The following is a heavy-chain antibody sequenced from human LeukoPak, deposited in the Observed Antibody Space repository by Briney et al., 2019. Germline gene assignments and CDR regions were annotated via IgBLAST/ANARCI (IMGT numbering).Heavy chain of an antibody. D-gene: IGHD2-15*01. CDR3: ATEGPLPGGHDY. V-gene: IGHV3-48*03. CDR1: GFTFSSYE. CDR2: ISSSGSTI. Sequence: QTGGSLRLSCAASGFTFSSYEMNWVRQAPGKGPEWVSYISSSGSTIYYADSVKGRFTISRDNAKNSLYLQMNSLGVEDTAVYYCATEGPLPGGHDYWGQGTLVTVFS. J-gene: IGHJ4*02.